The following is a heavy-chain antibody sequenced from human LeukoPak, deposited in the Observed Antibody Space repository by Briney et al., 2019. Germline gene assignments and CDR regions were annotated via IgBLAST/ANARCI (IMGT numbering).Heavy chain of an antibody. Sequence: PSETLSLTCTVSGGSISSGGYYWSWIRQPPGKGLEWVGYIYHSGSTYYNPSLKSRVTISVDRSKNQFSLKLSSVTAADTAVYYCARDAPYYYDSSIWGQGTMVTVSS. CDR2: IYHSGST. CDR3: ARDAPYYYDSSI. J-gene: IGHJ3*02. D-gene: IGHD3-22*01. CDR1: GGSISSGGYY. V-gene: IGHV4-30-2*01.